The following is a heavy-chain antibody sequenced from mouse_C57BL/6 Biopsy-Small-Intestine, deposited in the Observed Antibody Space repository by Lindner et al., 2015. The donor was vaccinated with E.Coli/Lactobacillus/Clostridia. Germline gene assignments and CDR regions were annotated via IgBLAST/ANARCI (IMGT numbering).Heavy chain of an antibody. CDR2: INPNSGTT. CDR3: ANYGSSTPSFAY. J-gene: IGHJ3*01. V-gene: IGHV1-39*01. Sequence: VQLQESGPELVKPGASVKISCKASGYSFTDYNMNWVKQSNGKSLEWIGVINPNSGTTSYNQKFKGKATLTVDQSSSTAYMQLNSLTSEDSAVYYCANYGSSTPSFAYWGQGTLVTVST. D-gene: IGHD1-1*01. CDR1: GYSFTDYN.